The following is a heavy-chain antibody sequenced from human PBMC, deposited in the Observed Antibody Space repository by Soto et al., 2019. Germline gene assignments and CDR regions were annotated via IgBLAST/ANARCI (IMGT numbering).Heavy chain of an antibody. CDR1: GYTFTSYA. CDR3: ARDPDPPPRLYWYFDL. CDR2: INAGNGNT. V-gene: IGHV1-3*01. Sequence: QVQLVQSGAEVKKPGASVKVSCKASGYTFTSYAMHWVRQAPGQRLEWMGWINAGNGNTKYSQKFQGRVTITRDTSASPAYMGLSSLRSEDTAVYYCARDPDPPPRLYWYFDLWGRGTLVTVSS. J-gene: IGHJ2*01.